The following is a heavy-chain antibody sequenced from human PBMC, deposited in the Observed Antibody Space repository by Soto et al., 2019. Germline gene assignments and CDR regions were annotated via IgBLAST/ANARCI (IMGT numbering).Heavy chain of an antibody. J-gene: IGHJ3*02. Sequence: QVQLQESGPGLMKPSGTLSLTCAVSGGSISSSNWWSWVHQPPGKGLEWIGEIYHSGSTNYNPSLKSRVTISVDKSKNQFSLKLSSVTAADTAVYYCARATYYYDSSGYRDAFDIWGQGTMVTVSS. CDR1: GGSISSSNW. CDR3: ARATYYYDSSGYRDAFDI. CDR2: IYHSGST. D-gene: IGHD3-22*01. V-gene: IGHV4-4*02.